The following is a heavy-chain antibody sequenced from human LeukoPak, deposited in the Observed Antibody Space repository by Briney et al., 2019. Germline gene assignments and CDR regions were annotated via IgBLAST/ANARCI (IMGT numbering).Heavy chain of an antibody. CDR1: GFTVTTNY. CDR2: IYTGGTT. V-gene: IGHV3-53*01. CDR3: AREGVQYTSSWYDP. Sequence: GGSLRLSCAASGFTVTTNYMSWVRQAPGKGLEWVSLIYTGGTTYYADSVKGRFTISRDNSKNTLYLQMNSLRAEDTAVYYCAREGVQYTSSWYDPWGQGTLVTVSS. J-gene: IGHJ5*02. D-gene: IGHD6-13*01.